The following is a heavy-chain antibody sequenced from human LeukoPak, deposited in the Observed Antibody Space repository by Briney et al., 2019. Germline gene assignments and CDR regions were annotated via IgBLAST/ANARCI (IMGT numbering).Heavy chain of an antibody. D-gene: IGHD6-19*01. CDR1: GGSISLSYYY. V-gene: IGHV4-39*07. J-gene: IGHJ4*02. CDR2: VYYSGTT. CDR3: ARGTLYSGWSYYFDY. Sequence: SETLSLTCSVSGGSISLSYYYWGWIRQPPGKALEWIGSVYYSGTTSYNPSLKSRVTISVDMSKNHFSLRLSSVTAADTTMYYCARGTLYSGWSYYFDYWGQGSQVTVSS.